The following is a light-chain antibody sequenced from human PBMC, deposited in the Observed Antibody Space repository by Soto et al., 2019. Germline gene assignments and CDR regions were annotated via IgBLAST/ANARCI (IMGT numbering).Light chain of an antibody. Sequence: DIQMTQSPSTLSGSVGDRVTITCRASQSVSTWLAWYQQTPGKAPKLLMYDASTLESGAPARFSGSGSGTEFTLTISSLQPEDFATYHCQEYKTWTFGQGTKVDIK. CDR3: QEYKTWT. CDR1: QSVSTW. V-gene: IGKV1-5*01. CDR2: DAS. J-gene: IGKJ1*01.